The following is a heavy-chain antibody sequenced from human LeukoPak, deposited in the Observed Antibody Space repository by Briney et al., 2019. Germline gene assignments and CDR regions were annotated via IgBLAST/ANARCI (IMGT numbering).Heavy chain of an antibody. Sequence: SETLSLTCTVSGGSISSYYWSWIRQPPGKGLEWIGYIYYSGSTNYNPSLESRVTISVDTSKNQFSLKLSSVTAADTAVYYCATSNEYSSSWYGFDYWGQGTLVTVSS. D-gene: IGHD6-13*01. CDR3: ATSNEYSSSWYGFDY. V-gene: IGHV4-59*01. CDR2: IYYSGST. CDR1: GGSISSYY. J-gene: IGHJ4*02.